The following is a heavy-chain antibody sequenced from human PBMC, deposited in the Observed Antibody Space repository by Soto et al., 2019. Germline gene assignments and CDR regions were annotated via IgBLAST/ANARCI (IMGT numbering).Heavy chain of an antibody. D-gene: IGHD2-21*02. CDR2: ISAYTGNT. Sequence: QVQLVQSGAEVKKPGASVTVSCKASGYTFTSYDITWVRQAPGQGLEWMGWISAYTGNTNYAQKLQGRVTMTTDTSSITAYIELRKLRYDDTAVYYCARVTNVVVTGRYAFDIWGQGTVVTVSS. J-gene: IGHJ3*02. CDR3: ARVTNVVVTGRYAFDI. CDR1: GYTFTSYD. V-gene: IGHV1-18*01.